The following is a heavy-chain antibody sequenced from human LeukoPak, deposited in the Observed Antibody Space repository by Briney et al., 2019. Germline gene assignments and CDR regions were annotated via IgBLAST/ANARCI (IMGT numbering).Heavy chain of an antibody. D-gene: IGHD1-26*01. V-gene: IGHV3-30*02. CDR2: IRYDGSNK. CDR3: GRGGSPTYYFDY. Sequence: PGGSLRLSCAASGFTFSSYGMHWVRQAPGKGLEWVAFIRYDGSNKYYADPVKGRFTISRDNSKNTLYLQMNSLRAEDTAVYYCGRGGSPTYYFDYWGQGTLVTVSS. J-gene: IGHJ4*02. CDR1: GFTFSSYG.